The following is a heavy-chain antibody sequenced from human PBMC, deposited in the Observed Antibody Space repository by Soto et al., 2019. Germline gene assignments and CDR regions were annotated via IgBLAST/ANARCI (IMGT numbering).Heavy chain of an antibody. V-gene: IGHV4-31*03. Sequence: PSETLSLTCTVSGGSISSGGYYWSWIRQHPGKGLEWIGYIYYSGSTYYNPSLKSRVTISVDTSKNQFSLKLSSVTAADTAVYYCARVVQLGHLFDYWGQGTLVTVSS. J-gene: IGHJ4*02. CDR2: IYYSGST. D-gene: IGHD6-13*01. CDR1: GGSISSGGYY. CDR3: ARVVQLGHLFDY.